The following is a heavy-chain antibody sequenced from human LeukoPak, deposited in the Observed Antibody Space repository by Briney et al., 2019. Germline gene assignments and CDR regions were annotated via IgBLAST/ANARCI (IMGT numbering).Heavy chain of an antibody. CDR3: ARAGGYSYGSPHNWFDP. D-gene: IGHD5-18*01. Sequence: GASVKVSCKASGYTFTSYGISWVRQATGQGLEWMGWMNPNSGNTGYAQKFQGRVTMTRNTSISTAYMELSSLRSKDTAVYYCARAGGYSYGSPHNWFDPWGQGTLVTVSS. CDR2: MNPNSGNT. CDR1: GYTFTSYG. V-gene: IGHV1-8*02. J-gene: IGHJ5*02.